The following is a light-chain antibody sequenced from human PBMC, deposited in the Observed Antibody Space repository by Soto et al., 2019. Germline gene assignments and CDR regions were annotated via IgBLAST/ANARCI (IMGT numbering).Light chain of an antibody. J-gene: IGLJ2*01. CDR1: SSTYNL. V-gene: IGLV2-23*02. CDR2: DVS. CDR3: CSYAGLSPLV. Sequence: QSALTQPASVSGSPGQSITISCIGISSTYNLISWYQHHPGKAPKLMIYDVSKRPSDVSNRFSGSKSGNTASLTISGLQADDEADYYCCSYAGLSPLVFGGGTKLTVL.